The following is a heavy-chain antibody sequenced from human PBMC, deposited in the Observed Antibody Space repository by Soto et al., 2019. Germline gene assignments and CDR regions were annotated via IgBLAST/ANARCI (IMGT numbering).Heavy chain of an antibody. Sequence: EVQLVESGGGLVQPGGSLRLSCAASGFTFSSYWMSWVRQAPGKGLEWVANIKQDGSEKYYVDSVKGRFTISRDNAKNSLFLQKNSLRGGDTAVYYWGRLSIYYGIFAGPKPIWGQGTMVTVSS. CDR1: GFTFSSYW. D-gene: IGHD3-9*01. J-gene: IGHJ3*02. CDR2: IKQDGSEK. CDR3: GRLSIYYGIFAGPKPI. V-gene: IGHV3-7*01.